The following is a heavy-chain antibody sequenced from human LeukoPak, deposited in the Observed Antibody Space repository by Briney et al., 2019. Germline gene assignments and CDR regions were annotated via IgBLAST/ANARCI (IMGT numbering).Heavy chain of an antibody. V-gene: IGHV4-31*03. D-gene: IGHD1-26*01. Sequence: PSETLSLTCTVSGGSISSGGYFWSWIRQHPGKGLEWIGYIYNSGSAYYNPSLKSRVIISGDTSKNQFSLKLSSVTAADTAVYHCASRTSGTHYSEYWGQGTLVTVSS. CDR2: IYNSGSA. CDR3: ASRTSGTHYSEY. CDR1: GGSISSGGYF. J-gene: IGHJ4*02.